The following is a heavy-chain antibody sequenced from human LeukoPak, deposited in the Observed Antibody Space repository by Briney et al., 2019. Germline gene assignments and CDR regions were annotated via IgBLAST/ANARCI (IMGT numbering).Heavy chain of an antibody. Sequence: SETLSLTCTVSGGSISSRTYYWGWIRQPPGKGLEWIGSIYYSGSTYYNPSLKSRVTISVDTSKNQFSLKLSSVTAADTAVYYCARHGLTVGDSSGYRGFFDYWGQGTLVTVSS. J-gene: IGHJ4*02. V-gene: IGHV4-39*01. D-gene: IGHD3-22*01. CDR3: ARHGLTVGDSSGYRGFFDY. CDR1: GGSISSRTYY. CDR2: IYYSGST.